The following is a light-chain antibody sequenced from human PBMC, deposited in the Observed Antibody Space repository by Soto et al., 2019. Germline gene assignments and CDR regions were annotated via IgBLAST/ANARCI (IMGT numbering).Light chain of an antibody. Sequence: KMTQSPSSLSASVGDVVTITCQASQDITNYLNWYQQKPGKSPKLLIFDAANLEAGVPSRFSGSGSGTDFTLTISSLQPEDFATYYCQQSYSTPWTFGHGTNV. CDR2: DAA. CDR1: QDITNY. J-gene: IGKJ1*01. V-gene: IGKV1-39*01. CDR3: QQSYSTPWT.